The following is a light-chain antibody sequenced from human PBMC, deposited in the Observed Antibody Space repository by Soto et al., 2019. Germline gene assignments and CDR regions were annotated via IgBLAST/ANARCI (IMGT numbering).Light chain of an antibody. CDR2: DVN. Sequence: QSALTQPRSVSGSPGQSVTISCTGTSSDVGGYNYVSWYQQHPGKAPKFMISDVNKRPSGVPDRFSGSKSGNTASLTISGRQAEDEADYYCCSYRGSDTGVFGGGTKLTVL. CDR1: SSDVGGYNY. V-gene: IGLV2-11*01. J-gene: IGLJ3*02. CDR3: CSYRGSDTGV.